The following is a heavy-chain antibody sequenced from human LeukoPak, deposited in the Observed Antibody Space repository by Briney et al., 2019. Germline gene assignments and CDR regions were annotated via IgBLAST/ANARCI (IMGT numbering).Heavy chain of an antibody. CDR1: GGSISSSSYY. J-gene: IGHJ3*02. D-gene: IGHD3-22*01. CDR2: IYYSGST. V-gene: IGHV4-39*07. CDR3: ASYYDSSGYPDAFDI. Sequence: SETLSLTCTVSGGSISSSSYYWGWIRQPPGKGLEWIGSIYYSGSTYYNPSLKSRVTISVDTSKNQFSLKLSSVTAADTAVYYCASYYDSSGYPDAFDIWGQGTMVTVSS.